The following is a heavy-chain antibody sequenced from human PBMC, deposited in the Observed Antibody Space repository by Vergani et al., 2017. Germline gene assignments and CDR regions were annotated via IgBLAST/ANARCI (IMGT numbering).Heavy chain of an antibody. CDR3: ARHRGSGGFFPSSYLYGMDV. CDR2: IHHSGDT. D-gene: IGHD3-10*01. V-gene: IGHV4-38-2*01. CDR1: DSSIMTNPY. J-gene: IGHJ6*04. Sequence: QVQLQESGPGLVKPSETLTPTCDVSDSSIMTNPYWGWFRQSPGKGLEWIGCIHHSGDTHYNSSLKSRVSISIVSSSKFSLSLTSVTAADTAIYYCARHRGSGGFFPSSYLYGMDVWGNGTTVTVSS.